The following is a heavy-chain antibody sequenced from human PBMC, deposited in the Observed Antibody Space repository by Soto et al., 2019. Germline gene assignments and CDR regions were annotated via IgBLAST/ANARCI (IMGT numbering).Heavy chain of an antibody. D-gene: IGHD6-6*01. V-gene: IGHV2-5*01. Sequence: SGPTLVNPTQTLTLTCSFSGFSLSTSGVGVGWIRQSPGKALEWLALIYWSGDEHYRPSLKSRLSITKDTSKNHVVLIMTDMDPVDTATYYCALGLAALPVFAFDIWGEGTMVTVS. CDR2: IYWSGDE. CDR1: GFSLSTSGVG. CDR3: ALGLAALPVFAFDI. J-gene: IGHJ3*02.